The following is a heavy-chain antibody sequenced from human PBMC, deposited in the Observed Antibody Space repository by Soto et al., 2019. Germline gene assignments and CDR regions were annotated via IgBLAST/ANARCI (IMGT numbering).Heavy chain of an antibody. CDR1: GFTLVNYG. V-gene: IGHV3-23*01. Sequence: EVQVLESGGGLVQPGGSLRLSCAASGFTLVNYGMTWVRQAPGKGLEWVSVISSGGGTSYADSVKGRFTISRDISKNTLYLDMNSPRAEDTAIYYCAKVFGGGPPYYFDHWGQGTLVTVSS. CDR3: AKVFGGGPPYYFDH. CDR2: ISSGGGT. D-gene: IGHD3-10*02. J-gene: IGHJ4*02.